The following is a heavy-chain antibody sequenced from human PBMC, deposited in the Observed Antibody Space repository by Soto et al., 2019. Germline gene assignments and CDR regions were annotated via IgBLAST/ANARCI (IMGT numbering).Heavy chain of an antibody. D-gene: IGHD2-15*01. CDR1: GYIFIDYW. CDR2: VYPRYSVT. CDR3: ARPPLPGYSIPFNS. J-gene: IGHJ5*02. Sequence: PGESLKISCKASGYIFIDYWIGWVRQMPGKGLEWMGIVYPRYSVTHNSPSFQGPVTLSADRSPGTAFLQWRSLKASDTALYYCARPPLPGYSIPFNSWGQGTLVTVSS. V-gene: IGHV5-51*01.